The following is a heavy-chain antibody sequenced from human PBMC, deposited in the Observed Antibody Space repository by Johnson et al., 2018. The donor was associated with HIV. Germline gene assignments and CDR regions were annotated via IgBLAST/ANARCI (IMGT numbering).Heavy chain of an antibody. V-gene: IGHV3-30-3*01. CDR1: GFTFSSYA. CDR2: ISFDGSNA. J-gene: IGHJ3*02. Sequence: VQLVESGGGVVQPGRSLRLSCAASGFTFSSYAMHWVRQVPGKGLEWVAIISFDGSNAYYADSVKGRFTISRDNFKNTLFLQMNSLRAEDTAVYYCARARAGAFDIWGQGTVVTVSS. D-gene: IGHD6-19*01. CDR3: ARARAGAFDI.